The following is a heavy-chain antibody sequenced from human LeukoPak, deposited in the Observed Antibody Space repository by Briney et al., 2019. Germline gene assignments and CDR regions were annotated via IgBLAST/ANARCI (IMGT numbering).Heavy chain of an antibody. CDR1: GFTFSSYW. V-gene: IGHV3-74*01. Sequence: HPGGSLRLSCAASGFTFSSYWVHWVRKAPGKGLVWVLRVNSDESITTYADSVNGRFTISRDNAKNTLYLQMKSLRAEDTAVYYCARGHLPTPRSAMDVWGQGTTVTVSS. CDR2: VNSDESIT. J-gene: IGHJ6*02. CDR3: ARGHLPTPRSAMDV. D-gene: IGHD3-3*02.